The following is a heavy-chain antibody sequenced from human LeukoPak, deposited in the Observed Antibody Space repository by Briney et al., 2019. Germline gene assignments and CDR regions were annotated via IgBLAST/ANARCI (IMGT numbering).Heavy chain of an antibody. CDR2: IDPSDSYT. CDR1: GYSFTKNW. CDR3: ARGLIRSFDY. D-gene: IGHD2/OR15-2a*01. J-gene: IGHJ4*02. Sequence: PGESLRISSKGSGYSFTKNWISWVRQMPGKGLEWVGTIDPSDSYTNYSPSFQGHVTISADKSISTAYLQWGSLKASDTAMYYCARGLIRSFDYWGQGTLVTVSS. V-gene: IGHV5-10-1*01.